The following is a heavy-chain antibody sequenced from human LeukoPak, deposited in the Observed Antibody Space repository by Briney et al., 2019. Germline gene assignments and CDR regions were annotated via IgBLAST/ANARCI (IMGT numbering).Heavy chain of an antibody. CDR3: ARTKIVVVVAAHPYYFDY. J-gene: IGHJ4*02. V-gene: IGHV4-34*01. D-gene: IGHD2-15*01. CDR2: INHSGST. Sequence: SETLSLTCAVYGGSFSGYYWSWIRQPPGKGLEWIGEINHSGSTNYNPSLKSRVTISVDTSKNQFSLKLSSVTAADTAVYYCARTKIVVVVAAHPYYFDYWGQGTLVTVSS. CDR1: GGSFSGYY.